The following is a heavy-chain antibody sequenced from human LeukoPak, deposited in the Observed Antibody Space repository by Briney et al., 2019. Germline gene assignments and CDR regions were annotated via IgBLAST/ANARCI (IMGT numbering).Heavy chain of an antibody. CDR2: IYSAGTT. D-gene: IGHD4-17*01. CDR3: ARVDYGDYGFDY. Sequence: PGGSLRLSCAVSGFTVSDNYMSWVRQAPGKGLEWVSIIYSAGTTHYADSVKGRFTISRDNSKNTLYLQMNSLRAEDTAVYYCARVDYGDYGFDYWGQGTLVTVSS. J-gene: IGHJ4*02. V-gene: IGHV3-66*01. CDR1: GFTVSDNY.